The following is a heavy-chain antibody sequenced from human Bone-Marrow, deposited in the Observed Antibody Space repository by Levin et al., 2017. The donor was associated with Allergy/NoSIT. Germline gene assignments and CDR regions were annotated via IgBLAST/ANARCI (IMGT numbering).Heavy chain of an antibody. D-gene: IGHD3-3*01. Sequence: GGSLRLSCAASVSNFRTSGMHWVRQAPGKGLEWLAFISFDATNRYFADSVKGRFTTSRDNSTNTLYLQMNTLRPDDTAVYFCARDNNISPFFGNYYYYVDVWGKGTTVTVSS. CDR3: ARDNNISPFFGNYYYYVDV. CDR2: ISFDATNR. CDR1: VSNFRTSG. J-gene: IGHJ6*03. V-gene: IGHV3-30-3*01.